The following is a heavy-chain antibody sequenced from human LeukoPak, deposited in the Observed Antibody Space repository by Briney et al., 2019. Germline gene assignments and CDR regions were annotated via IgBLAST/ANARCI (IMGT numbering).Heavy chain of an antibody. V-gene: IGHV1-2*02. J-gene: IGHJ4*02. CDR3: ARVAEDCSSTSCYAGVDY. Sequence: VASVKVSCKASGYTFTGYYMHWVRQAPGQGLEGMGWINPNRGCTNYVQKFQGGVTMTRATITSTAYMELRSLKSDNTAVYYCARVAEDCSSTSCYAGVDYWGQGTLVTVSS. CDR2: INPNRGCT. CDR1: GYTFTGYY. D-gene: IGHD2-2*01.